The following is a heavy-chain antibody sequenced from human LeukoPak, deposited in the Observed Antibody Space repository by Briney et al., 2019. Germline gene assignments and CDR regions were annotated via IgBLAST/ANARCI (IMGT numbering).Heavy chain of an antibody. CDR1: GYTFSSYV. D-gene: IGHD4-17*01. CDR3: ARTMTTLPTHGELDL. J-gene: IGHJ5*02. CDR2: ISTKTGDS. V-gene: IGHV1-18*01. Sequence: GASVKVSCKASGYTFSSYVLSWVRQAPGQWLEWMGRISTKTGDSVYAQKLQGRVTMTTDTSTSTAYLELRSLSPDDTAVYYCARTMTTLPTHGELDLWGQGTQVTVSS.